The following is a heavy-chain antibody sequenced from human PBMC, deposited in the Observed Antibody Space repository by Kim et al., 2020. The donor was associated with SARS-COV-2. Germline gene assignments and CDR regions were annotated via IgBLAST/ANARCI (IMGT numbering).Heavy chain of an antibody. Sequence: GGSLRLSCAASGFTFSSYAMSWVRQAPGKGLEWVSAISGSGGSTYYADSVKGRFTISRDNSKNTLYLQMNSLRAEDTAVYYCAKDYTMIVVVTNFDYWGQGTLVTVSS. CDR3: AKDYTMIVVVTNFDY. CDR1: GFTFSSYA. CDR2: ISGSGGST. V-gene: IGHV3-23*01. J-gene: IGHJ4*02. D-gene: IGHD3-22*01.